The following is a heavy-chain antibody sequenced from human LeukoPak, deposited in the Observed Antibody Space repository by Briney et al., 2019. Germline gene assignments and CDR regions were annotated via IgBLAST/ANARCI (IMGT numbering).Heavy chain of an antibody. Sequence: PGRSLRLSCAASGFTFSSYGMHWVRQAPGKGLEWVAVISYDGRSKYYADSMKGRFTISRDNSKNTLYLQMNSLRDEDTAVYYCARDLADYSDYWGQGTLVTVSS. CDR2: ISYDGRSK. CDR3: ARDLADYSDY. D-gene: IGHD2-21*01. V-gene: IGHV3-30*03. J-gene: IGHJ4*02. CDR1: GFTFSSYG.